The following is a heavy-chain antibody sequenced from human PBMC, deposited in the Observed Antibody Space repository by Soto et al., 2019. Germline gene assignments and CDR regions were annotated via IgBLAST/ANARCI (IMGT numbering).Heavy chain of an antibody. Sequence: QITLTESGPTLLKPTQTLTLTCTFSGFSLSTSGVGVGWIRQPPGKALEWLALIYWDDDKLYSPSLKSSLSITKDTSKNQGVLTMTNMDPVDTATYYCVHKVLREAAFDYWGQGTLVTVSS. CDR1: GFSLSTSGVG. J-gene: IGHJ4*02. D-gene: IGHD3-10*01. CDR3: VHKVLREAAFDY. CDR2: IYWDDDK. V-gene: IGHV2-5*02.